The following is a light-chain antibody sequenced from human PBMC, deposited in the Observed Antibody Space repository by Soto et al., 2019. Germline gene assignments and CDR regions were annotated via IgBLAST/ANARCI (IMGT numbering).Light chain of an antibody. Sequence: EIVLTQSPATLSLSPGARATLSCRASQSVSSYLAWYQQKPGQAPRLLIYDASNRATGIPARFSGSGSGTAFSLTISSLETEDFAVYYCQQRSNWPPPFGQGTQLQIK. CDR2: DAS. J-gene: IGKJ2*01. CDR3: QQRSNWPPP. V-gene: IGKV3-11*01. CDR1: QSVSSY.